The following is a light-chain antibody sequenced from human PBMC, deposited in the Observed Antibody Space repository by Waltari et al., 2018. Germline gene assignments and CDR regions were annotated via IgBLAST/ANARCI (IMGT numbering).Light chain of an antibody. CDR3: QQYNSYPLT. V-gene: IGKV1-5*03. J-gene: IGKJ4*01. Sequence: DIHMTHSPSTLSSSVVDSGTITCRASQSISSWLAWYQQKPGKAPKPLMYKASSLESGVSSRFSGSGSGTEFTLTISSLQPDDFATYYCQQYNSYPLTFGGGTKVEIK. CDR2: KAS. CDR1: QSISSW.